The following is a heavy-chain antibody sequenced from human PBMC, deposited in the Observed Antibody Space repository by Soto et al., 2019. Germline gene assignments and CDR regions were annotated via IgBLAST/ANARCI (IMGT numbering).Heavy chain of an antibody. Sequence: EVQLVESGGGLIQPGGSLRLSCAASGFTGSSHYISLVRQAPGKGLDWVSILYSGGTTYYADSVKGRFTISRDDSANTVYLQMNSLRVDDTAVYYCARDQRAAHDYGDYYGMDVWGHGTTVTVSS. CDR2: LYSGGTT. CDR1: GFTGSSHY. CDR3: ARDQRAAHDYGDYYGMDV. J-gene: IGHJ6*02. D-gene: IGHD4-17*01. V-gene: IGHV3-53*01.